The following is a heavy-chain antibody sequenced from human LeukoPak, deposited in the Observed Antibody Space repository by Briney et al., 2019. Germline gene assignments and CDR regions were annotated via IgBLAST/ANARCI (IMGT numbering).Heavy chain of an antibody. CDR2: IYSGGST. D-gene: IGHD1-26*01. CDR3: ARDEEWELTHYFDY. J-gene: IGHJ4*02. Sequence: AGGSLRLSCAASGFTVSSNYMSWVRQAPGKGLEWVSVIYSGGSTYYADSVKGRFTISRDNAKNSLYLQMNSLRAEDTAVYYCARDEEWELTHYFDYWGQGTLVTVSS. V-gene: IGHV3-66*01. CDR1: GFTVSSNY.